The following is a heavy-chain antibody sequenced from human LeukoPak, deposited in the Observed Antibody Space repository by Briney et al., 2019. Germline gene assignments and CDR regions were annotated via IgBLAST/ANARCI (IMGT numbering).Heavy chain of an antibody. D-gene: IGHD2-15*01. CDR3: GRLTYCSGASCYLDY. V-gene: IGHV5-51*01. J-gene: IGHJ4*02. Sequence: GESLKISCKGSGYSFNSYWIGWVRQMPGKGLEWMGIIYPGDSDTRYSPPFQGQVTISVDKSISTAYLQWSGLKASDTAMYYCGRLTYCSGASCYLDYWGQGTLVTVPS. CDR2: IYPGDSDT. CDR1: GYSFNSYW.